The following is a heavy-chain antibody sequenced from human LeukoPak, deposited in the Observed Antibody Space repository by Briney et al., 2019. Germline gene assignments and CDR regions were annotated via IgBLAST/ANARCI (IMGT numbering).Heavy chain of an antibody. J-gene: IGHJ4*02. Sequence: PSETLSLTCTVSGGSISSYYWSWIRQPPVKGLEWIGYIYYSGSTNYNPSLKSRVTISVDTSKNQFSLKLSSVTAADTAVYYCASHREGSSGYFGYWGQGTLVTVSS. CDR2: IYYSGST. D-gene: IGHD3-22*01. CDR3: ASHREGSSGYFGY. CDR1: GGSISSYY. V-gene: IGHV4-59*08.